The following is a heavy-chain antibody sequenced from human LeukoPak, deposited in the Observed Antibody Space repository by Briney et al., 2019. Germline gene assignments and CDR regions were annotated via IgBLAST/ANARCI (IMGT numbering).Heavy chain of an antibody. J-gene: IGHJ3*02. Sequence: GGSLRLSCAASGFTFSSYEMNWVRQAPGKGLEWVSYISSSGSTIYYADSVKGRFTISRDNSKNTLYLQMNSLRAEGTAVYYCARPETQYSSGLDGFDIWGQGTMVTVSS. CDR2: ISSSGSTI. V-gene: IGHV3-48*03. D-gene: IGHD6-19*01. CDR3: ARPETQYSSGLDGFDI. CDR1: GFTFSSYE.